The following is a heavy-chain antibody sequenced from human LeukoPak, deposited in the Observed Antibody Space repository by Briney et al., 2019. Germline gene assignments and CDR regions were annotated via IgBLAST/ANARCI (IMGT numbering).Heavy chain of an antibody. Sequence: GGSLRLSCAASGFTFSTYAMSWVRQAPGKGQEWVSAISGSGGRTYYADSVKGRFTISGDNSKNTLYLQMNSLRAEDTAVYYCAKEKESSGYFDYWGQGTLVTVSS. CDR1: GFTFSTYA. V-gene: IGHV3-23*01. J-gene: IGHJ4*02. D-gene: IGHD3-10*01. CDR3: AKEKESSGYFDY. CDR2: ISGSGGRT.